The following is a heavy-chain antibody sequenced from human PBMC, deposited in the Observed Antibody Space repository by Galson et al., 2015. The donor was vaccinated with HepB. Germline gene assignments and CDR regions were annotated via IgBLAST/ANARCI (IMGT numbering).Heavy chain of an antibody. V-gene: IGHV3-30-3*01. Sequence: SLRLSCAASGFTFSSYAMHWVRQAPGKGLEWVAVISYDGSNNYYADSVKGRFTLSRDNSKNTLYLQMNSLSAEDTAVYYCARDLGYSYGYPGYWGQGTLVTVSS. CDR2: ISYDGSNN. CDR1: GFTFSSYA. J-gene: IGHJ4*02. D-gene: IGHD5-18*01. CDR3: ARDLGYSYGYPGY.